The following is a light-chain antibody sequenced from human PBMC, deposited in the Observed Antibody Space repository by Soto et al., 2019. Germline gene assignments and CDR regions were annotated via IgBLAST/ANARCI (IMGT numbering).Light chain of an antibody. CDR2: GAS. CDR1: QSVSSN. CDR3: QHYNNWPPLT. J-gene: IGKJ4*01. Sequence: ERVMTQSPPTLSASPGERTTLSCRASQSVSSNLAWYQQKPGQAPRLLIYGASTRAPDIPARFSGSGSGTEFTLTISSLQSADFAVYYCQHYNNWPPLTFGGGTKVEIK. V-gene: IGKV3-15*01.